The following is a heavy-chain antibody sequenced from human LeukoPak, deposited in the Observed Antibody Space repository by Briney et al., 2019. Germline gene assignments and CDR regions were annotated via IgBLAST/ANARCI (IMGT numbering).Heavy chain of an antibody. CDR1: GFTFSSYA. CDR2: ISGSGGST. CDR3: AKDRVGYYYDSSGYPDAFDI. J-gene: IGHJ3*02. V-gene: IGHV3-23*01. D-gene: IGHD3-22*01. Sequence: PGGPLRLSCAASGFTFSSYAMSWVRQAPGKGLEWVSAISGSGGSTYYADSVKGRFTISRDNSKNTLYLQMNSLRAEDTAVYYCAKDRVGYYYDSSGYPDAFDIWGQGTMVTVSS.